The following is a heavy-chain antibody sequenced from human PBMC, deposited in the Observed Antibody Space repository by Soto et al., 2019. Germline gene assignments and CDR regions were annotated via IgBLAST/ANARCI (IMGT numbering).Heavy chain of an antibody. CDR2: IYHSGST. CDR3: ARVGDGYNSRAEYYLDY. V-gene: IGHV4-4*02. CDR1: GGSISSSNW. J-gene: IGHJ4*02. D-gene: IGHD5-12*01. Sequence: PSETLSLTCTVSGGSISSSNWWGWVRQPPGKGLEWIGEIYHSGSTNYNPSLKSRVTISVDTSKNQFSLKLSSVTAADTAVYYCARVGDGYNSRAEYYLDYWGQGTLVTVSS.